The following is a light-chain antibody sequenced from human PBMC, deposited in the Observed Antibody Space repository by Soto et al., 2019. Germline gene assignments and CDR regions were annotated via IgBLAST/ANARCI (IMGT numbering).Light chain of an antibody. CDR3: SSHTSSTTRV. V-gene: IGLV2-14*01. CDR1: SSDVGGYNY. Sequence: QSALTQPASVSGSPGQSITISCTGTSSDVGGYNYVSWYQQHPGKAPKLIIYDVSNRPSGVSNRFSGSKSGNTASLTISGLQAEDEADYYCSSHTSSTTRVFGTGTKVTVL. J-gene: IGLJ1*01. CDR2: DVS.